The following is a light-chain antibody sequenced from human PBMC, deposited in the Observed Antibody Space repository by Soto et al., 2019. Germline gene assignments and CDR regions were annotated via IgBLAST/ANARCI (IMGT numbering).Light chain of an antibody. CDR2: GAS. V-gene: IGKV3-11*01. J-gene: IGKJ5*01. Sequence: EIVMTQSPGTLSLSPGERATLSCRASQSVSNNYLAWYQQKPGQAPRLFIYGASYRATGIPARFSGSGSGTDFTLTISSLEPEDFAVYYCQQRSNWPPWITFGQGTRLEIK. CDR3: QQRSNWPPWIT. CDR1: QSVSNNY.